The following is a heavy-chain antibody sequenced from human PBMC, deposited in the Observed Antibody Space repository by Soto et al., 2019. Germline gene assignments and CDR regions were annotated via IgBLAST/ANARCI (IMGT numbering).Heavy chain of an antibody. V-gene: IGHV5-10-1*01. CDR3: ARASRTTGTTAH. D-gene: IGHD1-1*01. Sequence: GESLKISCKASGYSFTSYWISWVRQMPGKGPEWMGRIDPSDSYTNYSPSFQGHVTISADKSISTAYLQWSSLKASDTAMYYCARASRTTGTTAHWGQGTLVTVSS. CDR1: GYSFTSYW. J-gene: IGHJ4*02. CDR2: IDPSDSYT.